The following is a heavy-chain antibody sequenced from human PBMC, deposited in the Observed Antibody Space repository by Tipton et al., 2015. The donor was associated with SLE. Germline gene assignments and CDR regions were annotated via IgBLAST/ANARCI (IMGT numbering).Heavy chain of an antibody. CDR1: GGSISSYY. J-gene: IGHJ4*02. V-gene: IGHV4-59*07. CDR3: ADAAGGPPPTFDY. Sequence: TLSLTCTVSGGSISSYYWSWIRQPPGKGLEWIGYIYYGGSTNYNPSLKSRVTISVDTSKNQFSLKLSSVTAADTAVYYCADAAGGPPPTFDYWGQGTLVTVSS. CDR2: IYYGGST. D-gene: IGHD6-25*01.